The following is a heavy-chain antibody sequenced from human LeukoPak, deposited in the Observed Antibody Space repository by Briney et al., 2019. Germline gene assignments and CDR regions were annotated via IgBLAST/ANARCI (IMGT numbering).Heavy chain of an antibody. D-gene: IGHD5-18*01. J-gene: IGHJ4*02. CDR2: INHSGST. CDR1: GGSFSGYY. CDR3: ARMGIQLWLPRTPHFDY. V-gene: IGHV4-34*01. Sequence: PSETLSLTCAVYGGSFSGYYWSWIRQPPGKGLEWIGEINHSGSTNYNPSLKSRVTISVDTSKNQFSLKLSSVTAADTAVYYCARMGIQLWLPRTPHFDYWGQGTLVTVSS.